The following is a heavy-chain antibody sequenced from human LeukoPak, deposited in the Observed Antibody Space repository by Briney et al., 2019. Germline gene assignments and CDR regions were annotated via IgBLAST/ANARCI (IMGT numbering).Heavy chain of an antibody. CDR2: INHSGST. J-gene: IGHJ4*02. CDR1: GSTFSSHT. V-gene: IGHV4-34*01. Sequence: AGGSLRLSCAASGSTFSSHTMNWVRQAPGKGLEWIGEINHSGSTSNHNPSLKSRVTMSVDTSKNQFSLKLSSVTAADTAAYYCARKSGYARDYWGQGNLVTVSS. D-gene: IGHD5-12*01. CDR3: ARKSGYARDY.